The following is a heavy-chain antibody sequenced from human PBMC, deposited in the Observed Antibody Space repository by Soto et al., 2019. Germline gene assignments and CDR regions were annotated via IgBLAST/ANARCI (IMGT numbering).Heavy chain of an antibody. Sequence: ASVKVSCKASGYTFKGYAMHWVRQAPGQRLEWMGWINTGNGNTKYSQNFQGRVTITRDTSASTAYMELSSLRSEDTAMYYCARKDGLWDSSELDYWGQGTLVTVSS. CDR1: GYTFKGYA. D-gene: IGHD3-22*01. J-gene: IGHJ4*02. CDR2: INTGNGNT. CDR3: ARKDGLWDSSELDY. V-gene: IGHV1-3*04.